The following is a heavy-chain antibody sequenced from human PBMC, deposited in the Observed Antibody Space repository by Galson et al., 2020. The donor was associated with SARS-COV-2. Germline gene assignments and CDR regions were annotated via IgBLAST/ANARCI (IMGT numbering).Heavy chain of an antibody. D-gene: IGHD6-19*01. CDR3: ASISGWYSGWFDP. CDR2: IIPIFGTA. Sequence: SVKVSCKASGGTFSSYAISWVRQAPGQGLEWMGGIIPIFGTANYAQKFQGRVTITADESTSTAYMELSSLRSEDTAVYYCASISGWYSGWFDPWGQGTLVTVSS. V-gene: IGHV1-69*13. CDR1: GGTFSSYA. J-gene: IGHJ5*02.